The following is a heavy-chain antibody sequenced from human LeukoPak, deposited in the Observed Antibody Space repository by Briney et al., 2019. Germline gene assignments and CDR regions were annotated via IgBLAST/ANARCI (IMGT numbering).Heavy chain of an antibody. D-gene: IGHD1-26*01. Sequence: GGSLRLSCAASGFTFSSYGMHWVRQAPGKGLEWVAVISYDGSNKYYADSVKGRFTVSRDNSKNTLFLQMNTLRAEDTAVYYCAKRISGSHYSGGDYWGQGTLVTVSS. CDR1: GFTFSSYG. CDR2: ISYDGSNK. CDR3: AKRISGSHYSGGDY. V-gene: IGHV3-30*18. J-gene: IGHJ4*02.